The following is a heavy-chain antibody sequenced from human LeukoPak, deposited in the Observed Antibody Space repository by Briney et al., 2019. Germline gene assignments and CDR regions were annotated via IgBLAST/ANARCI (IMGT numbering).Heavy chain of an antibody. CDR2: INHSGSN. V-gene: IGHV4-34*01. CDR1: RGSFSNYY. CDR3: ARSHYHNRYYYDNSGYYSH. Sequence: SETLSLTCAVYRGSFSNYYWTWIRQPPGKGLEWIGEINHSGSNNYNPALKSRVTITVDTSKNQLSLNLSSVTAADTAVYYCARSHYHNRYYYDNSGYYSHWGQGTLVTVSS. D-gene: IGHD3-22*01. J-gene: IGHJ4*02.